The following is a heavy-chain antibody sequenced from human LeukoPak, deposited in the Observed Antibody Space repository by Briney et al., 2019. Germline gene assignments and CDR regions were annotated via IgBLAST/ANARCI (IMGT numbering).Heavy chain of an antibody. Sequence: GGFLRLSCAASRFTFSSYSMNWVRQAPGKGREWGSYISSSSSTIYYADSVKGRFTISRDNAKNSLYLQMNSLRAEDTAVYYCASWPGAWYGEDFWGQGTLVTVSS. J-gene: IGHJ4*02. V-gene: IGHV3-48*04. D-gene: IGHD3-10*01. CDR3: ASWPGAWYGEDF. CDR1: RFTFSSYS. CDR2: ISSSSSTI.